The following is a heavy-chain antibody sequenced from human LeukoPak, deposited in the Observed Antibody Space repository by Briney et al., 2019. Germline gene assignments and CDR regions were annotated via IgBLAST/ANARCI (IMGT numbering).Heavy chain of an antibody. CDR2: IYDSGRT. V-gene: IGHV4-31*03. CDR1: GGSITSAGYY. CDR3: ARGEYYGSGRYNAVYM. D-gene: IGHD3-10*01. Sequence: KASETLSLTCTVSGGSITSAGYYWSWIRQHPGKGLDWIGYIYDSGRTYYNPSLKSRVTISVDTSKNQFSLKLSSVTAADTAVYYCARGEYYGSGRYNAVYMWGQGTLVTASS. J-gene: IGHJ3*02.